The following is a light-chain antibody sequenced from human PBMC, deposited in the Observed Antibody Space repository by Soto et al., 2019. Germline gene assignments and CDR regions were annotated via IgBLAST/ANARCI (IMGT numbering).Light chain of an antibody. CDR1: QSISSY. CDR2: AAS. J-gene: IGKJ2*01. Sequence: DIQMTQSPSSLSASVGDRVTITCRASQSISSYLNWYQQKPGKAPKLLIYAASSLQSGVPSRFSGSGSGTDFTLTISSLQHDDFATYYCQQRYSTPYTFGHGTKLEIK. V-gene: IGKV1-39*01. CDR3: QQRYSTPYT.